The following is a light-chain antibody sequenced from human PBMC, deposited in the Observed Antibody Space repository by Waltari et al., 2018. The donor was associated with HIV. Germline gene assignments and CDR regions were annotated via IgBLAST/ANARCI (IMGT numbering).Light chain of an antibody. CDR2: EVS. V-gene: IGLV2-14*01. CDR3: SSYTTGSTLVV. CDR1: SSDVGGSPY. Sequence: QSALTQPASVSGSPGQSITISCTGTSSDVGGSPYVPWYQQFPGKAPKLMISEVSNRPSGVSDRLSGSKSGNTASLTISGLQAEDEADYYCSSYTTGSTLVVFGTGTKVIVL. J-gene: IGLJ1*01.